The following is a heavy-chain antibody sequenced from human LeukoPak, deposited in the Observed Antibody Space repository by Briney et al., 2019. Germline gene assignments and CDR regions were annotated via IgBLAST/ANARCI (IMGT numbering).Heavy chain of an antibody. Sequence: GGSLRLSCAASGFIFSSFWMHGVRQAPGKGVVWVSRINTDGSSTTYADSVKGRFTISRDNSKNTLYLQMNSLRAEDTAVYYCATLNTYSSSSPGYWGQGTLVTVSS. J-gene: IGHJ4*02. V-gene: IGHV3-74*03. CDR3: ATLNTYSSSSPGY. D-gene: IGHD6-6*01. CDR1: GFIFSSFW. CDR2: INTDGSST.